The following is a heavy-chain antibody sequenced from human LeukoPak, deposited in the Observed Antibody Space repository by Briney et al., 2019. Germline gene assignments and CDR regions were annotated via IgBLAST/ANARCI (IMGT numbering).Heavy chain of an antibody. D-gene: IGHD1-20*01. CDR3: ARGYNWNPDDY. CDR2: IYYSGST. V-gene: IGHV4-39*07. CDR1: GGSISSSSYY. J-gene: IGHJ4*02. Sequence: SETLSLTCTVSGGSISSSSYYWGWIRQPPGKGLEWIGSIYYSGSTYYNPSLKSRVTISVDTSKNQFSLKLSSVTAADTAVYYCARGYNWNPDDYWGQGTLVTVPS.